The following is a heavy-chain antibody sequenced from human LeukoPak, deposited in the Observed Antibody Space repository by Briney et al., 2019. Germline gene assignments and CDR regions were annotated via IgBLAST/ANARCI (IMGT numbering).Heavy chain of an antibody. CDR3: ARGRRLEPFDY. CDR2: INHSGST. CDR1: GGSFSGYY. Sequence: SETLSLTCAVYGGSFSGYYWSWIRQPPGKGLEWIGEINHSGSTNYNPSLKSRVTISVDTSKNQFSLRLSSVTAADTAVYYCARGRRLEPFDYWGQGTLVTVSS. V-gene: IGHV4-34*01. D-gene: IGHD1-14*01. J-gene: IGHJ4*02.